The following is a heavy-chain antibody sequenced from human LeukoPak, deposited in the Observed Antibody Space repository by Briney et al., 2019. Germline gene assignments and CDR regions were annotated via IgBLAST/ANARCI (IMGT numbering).Heavy chain of an antibody. D-gene: IGHD3-22*01. CDR1: GFSFDDYG. V-gene: IGHV3-20*04. CDR2: INWNGAWT. J-gene: IGHJ5*02. Sequence: GGSLRLSCAASGFSFDDYGMSWVRQAPGKGQEWVCDINWNGAWTGYADSVKGGFTISRDNAKNSLYLQMNSLRAEDTALYYCAGYYYDSSRGFDLWGQGTLVTVPA. CDR3: AGYYYDSSRGFDL.